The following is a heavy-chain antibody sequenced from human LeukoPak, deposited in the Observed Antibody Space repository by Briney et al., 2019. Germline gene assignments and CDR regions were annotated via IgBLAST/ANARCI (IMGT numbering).Heavy chain of an antibody. CDR3: ARGGDPYYDISNWFDP. CDR1: GYTFTSYG. J-gene: IGHJ5*02. V-gene: IGHV1-18*01. D-gene: IGHD3-9*01. Sequence: ASVKVSCKASGYTFTSYGISWVRQAPGQGLEWMGWISAYDGNTNYAQKLQGRVTMTTDTSTSTAYMELRSLRSDDTAVYYCARGGDPYYDISNWFDPWGQGTLVTVSS. CDR2: ISAYDGNT.